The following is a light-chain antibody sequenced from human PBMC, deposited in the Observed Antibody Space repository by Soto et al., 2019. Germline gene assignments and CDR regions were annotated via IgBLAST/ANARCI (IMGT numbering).Light chain of an antibody. J-gene: IGLJ1*01. Sequence: QSVRNQASSVFGAPGQSITISFTGNNRDGGGYNYVSWYPHHPGKAPKLMIFDVSNRPSGVSNRFSGSKSGNTASLTISGLQPEDEADYYCSSYTTYNPRQKVSGTVTKVTVL. V-gene: IGLV2-14*03. CDR1: NRDGGGYNY. CDR3: SSYTTYNPRQKV. CDR2: DVS.